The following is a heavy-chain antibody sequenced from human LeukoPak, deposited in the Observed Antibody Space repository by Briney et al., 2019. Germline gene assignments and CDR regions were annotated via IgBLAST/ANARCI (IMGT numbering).Heavy chain of an antibody. CDR3: ARVGYCSSTSCPTNVDY. CDR2: ISGSGGST. V-gene: IGHV3-23*01. Sequence: GGSLRLSCAASGFTFSNYAMTWVRQAPGKGLEWVSAISGSGGSTYYADSVKGRFTISRDNSKNTLYLQMNSLRVEDTAAYYCARVGYCSSTSCPTNVDYWGQGTLVTVSS. J-gene: IGHJ4*02. D-gene: IGHD2-2*01. CDR1: GFTFSNYA.